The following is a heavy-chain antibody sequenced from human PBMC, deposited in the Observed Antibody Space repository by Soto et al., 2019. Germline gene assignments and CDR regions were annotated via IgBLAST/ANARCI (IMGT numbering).Heavy chain of an antibody. Sequence: AGGSLRLSCAASGFTFSDYYMSWIRQAPGKGLEWISYISSSSSYTNYADSVKGRFTISRDNAKNSLYLQMNSLRAEDTAVYYCARDGPPSPFPGFYYGMDVWGQGTTVTVSS. J-gene: IGHJ6*02. CDR3: ARDGPPSPFPGFYYGMDV. V-gene: IGHV3-11*06. CDR2: ISSSSSYT. D-gene: IGHD6-25*01. CDR1: GFTFSDYY.